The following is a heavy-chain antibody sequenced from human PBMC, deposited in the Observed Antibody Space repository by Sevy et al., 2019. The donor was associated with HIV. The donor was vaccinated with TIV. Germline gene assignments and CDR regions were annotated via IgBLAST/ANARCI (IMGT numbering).Heavy chain of an antibody. CDR3: ASTDYYDSSGYYLYAFDI. J-gene: IGHJ3*02. Sequence: ASVKVSCKASGGTFSSYAISWVRQAPGQGLEWMGGIIPVFHTANYPQKFQGRDTITADGSTSTVYMELSSLGSDDTAVYYCASTDYYDSSGYYLYAFDIWGQGTMVTVSS. CDR1: GGTFSSYA. CDR2: IIPVFHTA. V-gene: IGHV1-69*13. D-gene: IGHD3-22*01.